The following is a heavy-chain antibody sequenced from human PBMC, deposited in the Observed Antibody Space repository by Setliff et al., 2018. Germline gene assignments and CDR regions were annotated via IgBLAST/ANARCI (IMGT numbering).Heavy chain of an antibody. J-gene: IGHJ4*02. CDR3: VRDTNFEGAYDS. Sequence: GESLKISCKGSGYTFSNYWVGWVRQMPGKGLEWMGVIYAGDSDTRYSPSFQGQVTISVDKSISTAYLQWSSLKASDTAMYYCVRDTNFEGAYDSWGQGTLVTVSS. D-gene: IGHD4-4*01. CDR1: GYTFSNYW. V-gene: IGHV5-51*01. CDR2: IYAGDSDT.